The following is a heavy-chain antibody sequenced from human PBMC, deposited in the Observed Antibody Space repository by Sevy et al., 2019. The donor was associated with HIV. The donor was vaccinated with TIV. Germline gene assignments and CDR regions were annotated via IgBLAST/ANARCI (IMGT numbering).Heavy chain of an antibody. V-gene: IGHV1-18*01. CDR3: ARAGIVVAGKAPDY. CDR1: GYIFKSYG. D-gene: IGHD6-19*01. CDR2: ISGFNGDK. J-gene: IGHJ4*02. Sequence: ASVKVSCKASGYIFKSYGMNWVRQAPGQGLEWMGYISGFNGDKNYAQKFQGRVTITTDTSTTTAYMELRSLRSDDTAVYYCARAGIVVAGKAPDYWGQGTLVTVSS.